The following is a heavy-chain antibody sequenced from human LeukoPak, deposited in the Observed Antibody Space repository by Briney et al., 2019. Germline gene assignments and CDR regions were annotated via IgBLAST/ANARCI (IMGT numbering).Heavy chain of an antibody. D-gene: IGHD2-2*01. Sequence: GASVKVSCKASGYTFTSYAMHWVRQAPGQRLEWMGWINAGNGNTKYSQEFQGRVTITRDTSASTAYMELSSLRSDDTAVYYCARDLGYCSSTSCYAGSNWFDPWGQGTLVTVSS. CDR2: INAGNGNT. J-gene: IGHJ5*02. V-gene: IGHV1-3*01. CDR3: ARDLGYCSSTSCYAGSNWFDP. CDR1: GYTFTSYA.